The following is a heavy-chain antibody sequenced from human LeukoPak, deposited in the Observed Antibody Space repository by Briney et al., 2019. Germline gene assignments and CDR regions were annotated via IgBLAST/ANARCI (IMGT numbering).Heavy chain of an antibody. V-gene: IGHV3-74*01. J-gene: IGHJ4*02. Sequence: GGSLRLSCAASGFTFSSYWMHWVRQAPGKGLVWVSRINSDGSSTSYADSVKGRFTISRDNAKNTLYLQMNSLRAEDTAVYYCARDTTYYLRYGYFDSWGQGTLVTVSS. D-gene: IGHD1-26*01. CDR2: INSDGSST. CDR3: ARDTTYYLRYGYFDS. CDR1: GFTFSSYW.